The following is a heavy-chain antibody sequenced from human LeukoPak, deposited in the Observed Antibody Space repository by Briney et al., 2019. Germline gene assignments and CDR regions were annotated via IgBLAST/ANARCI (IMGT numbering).Heavy chain of an antibody. V-gene: IGHV1-2*02. D-gene: IGHD3-10*01. J-gene: IGHJ5*02. CDR3: ARDLGLRGVTNWFDP. CDR2: INPNSGGT. Sequence: ASVKVSCKASGYTFTGYYMHWVRQAPGQGLEWMGWINPNSGGTNYAQKFQGRVTMARDTSTSTVYMELSSLRSEDTAIYYCARDLGLRGVTNWFDPWGQGTLVTVSS. CDR1: GYTFTGYY.